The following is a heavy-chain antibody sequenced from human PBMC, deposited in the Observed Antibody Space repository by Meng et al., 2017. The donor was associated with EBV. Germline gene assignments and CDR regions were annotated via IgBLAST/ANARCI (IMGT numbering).Heavy chain of an antibody. D-gene: IGHD4-11*01. Sequence: QLQLYQSGPGLVKPSETLSLTCTVAGDSISSRSYYWGWIRQSPGKGLEWIGNVYYSGNSYYNPSHKSRVTISVDTSKNQFYLKLISVTAADTAVYYCARGDYTNYPRWFDPWGQGTLVTVSS. V-gene: IGHV4-39*01. J-gene: IGHJ5*02. CDR1: GDSISSRSYY. CDR3: ARGDYTNYPRWFDP. CDR2: VYYSGNS.